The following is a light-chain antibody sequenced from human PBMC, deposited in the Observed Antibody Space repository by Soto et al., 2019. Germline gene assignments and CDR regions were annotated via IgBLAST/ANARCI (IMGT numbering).Light chain of an antibody. CDR3: QQHYSTPWT. V-gene: IGKV4-1*01. J-gene: IGKJ1*01. Sequence: DLWLTQLPASLAVSLGDGSTINWKASQSVLYSSNNKNYLAWYQQKPRQPPKLLIYWASTRESGVPDRFSGSGSGTDFTLTISSLQAEDVAVYSCQQHYSTPWTFGQGTKV. CDR2: WAS. CDR1: QSVLYSSNNKNY.